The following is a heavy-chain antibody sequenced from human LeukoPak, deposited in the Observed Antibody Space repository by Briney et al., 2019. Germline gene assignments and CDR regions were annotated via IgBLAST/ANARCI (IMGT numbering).Heavy chain of an antibody. D-gene: IGHD3-3*01. Sequence: GGSLRLSCAASGFTVSTNYMGWVRQVPGKGLEWVSVIFDGGATYYADSVKGRFTISRDNAKNSLYLQMNSLRAEDTAVYYCARPKLRFLDLDIWGQGTMVTVSS. J-gene: IGHJ3*02. CDR2: IFDGGAT. V-gene: IGHV3-53*01. CDR1: GFTVSTNY. CDR3: ARPKLRFLDLDI.